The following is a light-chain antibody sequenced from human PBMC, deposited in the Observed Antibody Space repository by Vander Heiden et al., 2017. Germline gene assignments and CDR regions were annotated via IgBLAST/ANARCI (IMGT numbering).Light chain of an antibody. Sequence: EIVMTQSPATLSVSPGERATLSCRASQSVSINLVWYQQKPGQAPGVLIYGASTRATGIPARFSGSGSGTEFTLTISSLQSEDFAVYYCQQYNNWLWTFGQGTKLEIK. CDR2: GAS. CDR1: QSVSIN. J-gene: IGKJ2*02. CDR3: QQYNNWLWT. V-gene: IGKV3-15*01.